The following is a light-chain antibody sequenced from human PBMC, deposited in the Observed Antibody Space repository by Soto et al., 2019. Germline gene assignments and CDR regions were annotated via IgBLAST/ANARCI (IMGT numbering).Light chain of an antibody. Sequence: DIQMTQSPSSLSAFLGDRVTITCRASQGISDYLVWYQQKPGKVPKLLIYASSTLQSGVPPRFSCTGSGTDFTLTISSLQPEDVATYCCQNYYSAPFTFGPGTKVDIK. CDR2: ASS. CDR3: QNYYSAPFT. V-gene: IGKV1-27*01. CDR1: QGISDY. J-gene: IGKJ3*01.